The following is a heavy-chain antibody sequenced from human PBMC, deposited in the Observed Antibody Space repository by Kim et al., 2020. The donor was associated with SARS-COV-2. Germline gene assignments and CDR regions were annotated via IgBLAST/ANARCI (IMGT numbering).Heavy chain of an antibody. Sequence: YAQKLQGRVTLTTDTSTSTAYMELRSLRSDDTAVYYCARASTGTASTFDYWGQGTLVTVSS. V-gene: IGHV1-18*01. J-gene: IGHJ4*02. CDR3: ARASTGTASTFDY. D-gene: IGHD1-1*01.